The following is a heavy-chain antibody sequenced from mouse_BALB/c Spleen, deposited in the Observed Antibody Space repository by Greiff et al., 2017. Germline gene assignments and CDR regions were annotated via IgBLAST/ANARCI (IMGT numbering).Heavy chain of an antibody. D-gene: IGHD1-1*01. Sequence: EVQVVESGGGLVKPGGSLKLSCAASGFTFSSYAMSWVRQSPEKRLEWVAEISSGGSYTYYPDTVTGRFTISRDNAKNTLYLEMSSLRSEDTAMYYCARGYCGSGAYWGQGTLVTVSA. CDR1: GFTFSSYA. CDR3: ARGYCGSGAY. V-gene: IGHV5-9-4*01. J-gene: IGHJ3*01. CDR2: ISSGGSYT.